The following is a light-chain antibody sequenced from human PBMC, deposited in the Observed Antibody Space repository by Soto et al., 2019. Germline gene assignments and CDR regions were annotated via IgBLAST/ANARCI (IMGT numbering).Light chain of an antibody. Sequence: QSVLTQPPSVSGSPGQSVTIPCTGTSSDVGSYNRVSWYQQPPGTAPKVMIYEVSNRPSGVPDRFSGSKSGNTASLTIPGLQAEDEADYYCASYTTSTTRVVFGTGTKLTVL. CDR2: EVS. CDR1: SSDVGSYNR. V-gene: IGLV2-18*02. J-gene: IGLJ1*01. CDR3: ASYTTSTTRVV.